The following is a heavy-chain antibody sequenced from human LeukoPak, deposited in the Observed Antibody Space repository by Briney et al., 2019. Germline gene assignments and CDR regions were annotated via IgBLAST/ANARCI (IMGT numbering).Heavy chain of an antibody. CDR2: ISVSGGTT. Sequence: LAGGSLRLSCAASGLTFNFFAMSWVRQAPGKGLEWVSSISVSGGTTYYADSVKGRFTISRDNSKNTLYLQMDSLRAEDTAVYYCAKDYSARDYWGQGILVTVSS. CDR1: GLTFNFFA. CDR3: AKDYSARDY. J-gene: IGHJ4*02. D-gene: IGHD2-15*01. V-gene: IGHV3-23*01.